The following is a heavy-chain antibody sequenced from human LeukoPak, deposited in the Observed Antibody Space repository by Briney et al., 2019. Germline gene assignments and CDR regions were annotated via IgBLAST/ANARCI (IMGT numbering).Heavy chain of an antibody. D-gene: IGHD4-23*01. V-gene: IGHV3-21*01. Sequence: GGSLRHSCPASGCIFSSYSMNWVRQAPGKGLEWVSCISGDSSHIYYADSVKGRFTISRDNAENSLYLQMNGLRTEDTAIYYCARDTYSRWQTDYWGQGTLVTVSS. CDR3: ARDTYSRWQTDY. J-gene: IGHJ4*02. CDR2: ISGDSSHI. CDR1: GCIFSSYS.